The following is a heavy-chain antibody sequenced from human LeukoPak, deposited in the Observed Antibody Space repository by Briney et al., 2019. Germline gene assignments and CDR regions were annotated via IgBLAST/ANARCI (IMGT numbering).Heavy chain of an antibody. D-gene: IGHD2-2*01. CDR3: AREWGIVVVPAAPDY. J-gene: IGHJ4*02. CDR1: GFTFSSYA. CDR2: ISYDGSNK. V-gene: IGHV3-30*01. Sequence: PGGSLRFSCAASGFTFSSYAMHWVRQAPGKGLEWVAVISYDGSNKYYADSVKGRFTISRDNSKNTLYLQMNSLRAEDTAVYYCAREWGIVVVPAAPDYWGQGTLVTVSS.